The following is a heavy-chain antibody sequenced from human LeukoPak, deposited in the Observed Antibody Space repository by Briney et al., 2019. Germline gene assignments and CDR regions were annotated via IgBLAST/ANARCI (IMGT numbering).Heavy chain of an antibody. Sequence: GGSLRLSCAASGFTFSGYWMHWVRQAPGKGLVWVSHIKSDRSTIYTDSAKCLYTISRDNGKNTESMQMNSLRAEDTGVYYCARAPSEIGGYYPEYFQHWGQGTLVTVSS. D-gene: IGHD3-22*01. CDR3: ARAPSEIGGYYPEYFQH. CDR2: IKSDRST. J-gene: IGHJ1*01. CDR1: GFTFSGYW. V-gene: IGHV3-74*01.